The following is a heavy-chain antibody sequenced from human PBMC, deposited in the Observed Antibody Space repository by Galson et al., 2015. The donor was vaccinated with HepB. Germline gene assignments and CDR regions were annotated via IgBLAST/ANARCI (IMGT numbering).Heavy chain of an antibody. J-gene: IGHJ6*03. Sequence: LSLTCTVSGGSISSYYWSWIRQPPGKGLEWIGYIYYSGSTYYNPSLKSRVTISVDTSKNQFSLKLSSVTAADTAVYYCARSVEMATIGNYYYYMDVWGKGTTVTVSS. D-gene: IGHD5-24*01. CDR1: GGSISSYY. CDR3: ARSVEMATIGNYYYYMDV. CDR2: IYYSGST. V-gene: IGHV4-59*06.